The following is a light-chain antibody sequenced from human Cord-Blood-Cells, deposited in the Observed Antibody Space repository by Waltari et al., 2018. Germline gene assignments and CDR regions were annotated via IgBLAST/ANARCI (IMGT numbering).Light chain of an antibody. J-gene: IGLJ1*01. V-gene: IGLV1-40*01. CDR1: SSNIRAGYD. CDR2: GNS. CDR3: QSYDSSLSGSYV. Sequence: QSVLTQPPSASGAPGQRVTIPCTGSSSNIRAGYDVHRYQQLPGTAPKLLIYGNSNRPSGFPDRFSGSKSGTSAPLAITGLQAEDEADYYCQSYDSSLSGSYVFGTGTKVTVL.